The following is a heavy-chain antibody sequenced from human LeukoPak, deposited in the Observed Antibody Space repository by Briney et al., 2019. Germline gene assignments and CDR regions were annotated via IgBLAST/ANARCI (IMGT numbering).Heavy chain of an antibody. J-gene: IGHJ4*02. V-gene: IGHV3-23*01. D-gene: IGHD3-3*01. CDR1: GFTFSSYA. CDR2: MGDSDASA. Sequence: GGSLRLSCAASGFTFSSYAMNWVRRAPGKGLEWVSVMGDSDASAFYVDSVKARFTISRDNSKNTLSLQMDSLRAEDTAIYYCAKHWSDEVIGFFDNWGQGTLVTVSS. CDR3: AKHWSDEVIGFFDN.